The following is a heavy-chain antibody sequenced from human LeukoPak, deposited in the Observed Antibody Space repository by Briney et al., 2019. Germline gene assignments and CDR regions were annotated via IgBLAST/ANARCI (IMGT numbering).Heavy chain of an antibody. CDR3: AKVDRGYVLGGGADY. Sequence: PGGSLRLSCAASGFTFSSYGMHWVRQAPGKGLEWVAVISYDGSNKYYADSVKGRFTISRDNSKNTLYLQMNSLRAEDTAVYYCAKVDRGYVLGGGADYWGQGTLVTVSS. CDR1: GFTFSSYG. D-gene: IGHD5-12*01. CDR2: ISYDGSNK. J-gene: IGHJ4*02. V-gene: IGHV3-30*18.